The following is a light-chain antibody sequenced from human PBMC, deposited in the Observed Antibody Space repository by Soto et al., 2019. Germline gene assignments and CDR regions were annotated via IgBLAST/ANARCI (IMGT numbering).Light chain of an antibody. J-gene: IGLJ1*01. Sequence: ALTQPASVSGSPGQSITISCTGTSSDVGGYNYVSWYQQYPGKAPKVMIYDVTNRPSGVSNRFSGSRSGNTASLTISGLQAEDEADYYCCSFTTSSTYVFGTGTKLTVL. CDR1: SSDVGGYNY. CDR2: DVT. V-gene: IGLV2-14*01. CDR3: CSFTTSSTYV.